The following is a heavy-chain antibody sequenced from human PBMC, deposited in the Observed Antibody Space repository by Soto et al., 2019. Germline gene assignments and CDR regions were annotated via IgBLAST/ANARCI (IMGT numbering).Heavy chain of an antibody. Sequence: ASVKVSCKASGNTFTNFGVTWVRQAPGQGLEWMGWISAYTDDPNYAQKFQGRVTMTIDTSTSTAYLDLRSLTSDDTAVYYCARVIPGAEAWFNPWGQGTLVTVSS. CDR2: ISAYTDDP. J-gene: IGHJ5*02. D-gene: IGHD2-2*01. V-gene: IGHV1-18*01. CDR1: GNTFTNFG. CDR3: ARVIPGAEAWFNP.